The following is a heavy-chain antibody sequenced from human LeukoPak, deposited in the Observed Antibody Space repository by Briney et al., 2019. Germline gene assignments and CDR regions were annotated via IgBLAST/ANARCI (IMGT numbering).Heavy chain of an antibody. CDR3: VRDSVYAFDV. CDR2: ITSTSGSI. CDR1: GFRFGNSA. V-gene: IGHV3-23*01. Sequence: GGSLRLSCVGSGFRFGNSAVSWVRQIPGKGLEWVSSITSTSGSIKYVDSVKGRLTISRDNAKNSLYLLMNSLRDEDTAVYYCVRDSVYAFDVWGQGTMVTVSS. J-gene: IGHJ3*01.